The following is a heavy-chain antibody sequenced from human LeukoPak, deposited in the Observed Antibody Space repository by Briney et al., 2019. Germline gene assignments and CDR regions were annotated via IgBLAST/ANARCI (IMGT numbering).Heavy chain of an antibody. V-gene: IGHV4-59*01. D-gene: IGHD3-10*01. CDR3: ARDVYGSGSYGFDY. Sequence: PSETLSLTCTVSGGSISSYYWSWIRQPPGKGLEWIGYIYYSGSTNYNPSLKSRVAISVDTSKNQFSLNLTSVTAADTAVYYCARDVYGSGSYGFDYWGQGTLVTVSS. J-gene: IGHJ4*02. CDR1: GGSISSYY. CDR2: IYYSGST.